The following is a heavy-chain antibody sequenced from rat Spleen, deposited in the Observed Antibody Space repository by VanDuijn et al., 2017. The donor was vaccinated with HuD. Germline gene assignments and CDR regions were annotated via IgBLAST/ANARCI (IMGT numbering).Heavy chain of an antibody. CDR2: LSYDATAP. Sequence: EVQLVESGGGLVQPGRSLKLSCAASGFIFSNYYMAWVRQVPTKGLEWVATLSYDATAPYYRDSVKGRFTISRDNAKTTLYLQMDSLRSEDTATYYCARHNSGYGVMDAWGQGASVTVSS. J-gene: IGHJ4*01. CDR3: ARHNSGYGVMDA. D-gene: IGHD4-3*01. V-gene: IGHV5-7*01. CDR1: GFIFSNYY.